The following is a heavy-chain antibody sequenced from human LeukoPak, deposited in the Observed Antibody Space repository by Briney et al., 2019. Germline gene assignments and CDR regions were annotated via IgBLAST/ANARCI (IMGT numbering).Heavy chain of an antibody. CDR1: GYTFTSYD. CDR2: MNPNSGNT. V-gene: IGHV1-8*01. CDR3: ARGESSIAALDYYYGMDV. D-gene: IGHD6-6*01. J-gene: IGHJ6*02. Sequence: ASVKVSCKASGYTFTSYDINWVRQATGQGLEWMGWMNPNSGNTGYAQKFQGRVTMTRNTSISTAYMELSGLRSEDTAVYYCARGESSIAALDYYYGMDVWGQGTTVTVSS.